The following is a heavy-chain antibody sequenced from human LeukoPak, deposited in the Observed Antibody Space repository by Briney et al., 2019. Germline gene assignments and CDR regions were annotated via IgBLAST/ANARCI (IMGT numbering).Heavy chain of an antibody. V-gene: IGHV3-48*03. Sequence: GSLRLSCAASGFTFSSYEMNWVRQAPGKGLEWVSYISSSGSTIYYADSVKGRFTISRDNAKNSLYLQMNSLRAEDTAVYYCARDDIVATISQVPYGMDVWGKGTTVTISS. J-gene: IGHJ6*04. CDR1: GFTFSSYE. D-gene: IGHD5-12*01. CDR3: ARDDIVATISQVPYGMDV. CDR2: ISSSGSTI.